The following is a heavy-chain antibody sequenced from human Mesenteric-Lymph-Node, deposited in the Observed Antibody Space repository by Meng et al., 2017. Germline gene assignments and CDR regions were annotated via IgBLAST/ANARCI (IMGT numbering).Heavy chain of an antibody. CDR2: IRGSGGST. CDR3: AKIRIFGVINQDY. D-gene: IGHD3-3*01. CDR1: GFTFSSYA. J-gene: IGHJ4*02. V-gene: IGHV3-23*01. Sequence: EVQLLESGGGLVQPGGSLRLSCAAFGFTFSSYAMSWVRQAPGKGLEWVSTIRGSGGSTFYTDSVKGRFTISRDNSKNTLYLQMNSLRAEDTAVYYCAKIRIFGVINQDYWGQGTLVTVSS.